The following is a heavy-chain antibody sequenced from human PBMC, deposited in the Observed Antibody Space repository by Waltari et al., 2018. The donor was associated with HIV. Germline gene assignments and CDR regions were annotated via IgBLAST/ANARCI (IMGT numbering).Heavy chain of an antibody. D-gene: IGHD1-7*01. Sequence: QVQLQESGPGLVKPSETLSLTCRVSGYSITSAHYWCWIRQPPGKGLQWIGSISHSGKTYYDPTLKSRINISRDTSKNLFSLELTSVTAADTAVYYCARLMSTTRFDSWGQGTLVSVSS. CDR2: ISHSGKT. V-gene: IGHV4-38-2*01. CDR3: ARLMSTTRFDS. CDR1: GYSITSAHY. J-gene: IGHJ4*02.